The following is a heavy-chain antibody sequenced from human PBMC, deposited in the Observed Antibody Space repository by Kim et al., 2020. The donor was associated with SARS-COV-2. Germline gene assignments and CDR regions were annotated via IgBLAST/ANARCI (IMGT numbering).Heavy chain of an antibody. CDR3: ARSAYYYDSSGYYYLDY. D-gene: IGHD3-22*01. Sequence: SETLSLTCAVYGGSFSGYYWSWIRQPPGKGLEWIGEINHSGSTNYNPSLKSRVTISVDTSKNQFSLKLSSVTAADTAVYYCARSAYYYDSSGYYYLDYWGQGTLVTVSS. CDR2: INHSGST. J-gene: IGHJ4*02. CDR1: GGSFSGYY. V-gene: IGHV4-34*01.